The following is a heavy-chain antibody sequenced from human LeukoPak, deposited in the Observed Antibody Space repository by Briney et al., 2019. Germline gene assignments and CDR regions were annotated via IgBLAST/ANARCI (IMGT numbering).Heavy chain of an antibody. J-gene: IGHJ6*03. V-gene: IGHV4-34*01. D-gene: IGHD3-22*01. CDR3: ARVNYDSSLTGYYYMHV. CDR1: GWSFSGYY. CDR2: INHSGST. Sequence: SETLSLTCAVYGWSFSGYYWIWIRQSPGKGLEWIGEINHSGSTKYNTSLKSRVTISADTSKNQFSLKLSSVTAADTAVYYCARVNYDSSLTGYYYMHVWAKGTTVSVSS.